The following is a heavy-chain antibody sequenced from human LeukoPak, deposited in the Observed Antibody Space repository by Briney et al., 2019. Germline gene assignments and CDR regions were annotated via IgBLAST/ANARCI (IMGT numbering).Heavy chain of an antibody. Sequence: GGSLRLSCAASGFTVSSNYMSWVRRAPGKGLEWVSVIYSGGSTYYADSVKGRFTISRDNSKNTLYPQMNSLRAEDTAVYYCARDPGGNWGYWGQGTLVTVSS. CDR3: ARDPGGNWGY. D-gene: IGHD7-27*01. CDR1: GFTVSSNY. CDR2: IYSGGST. V-gene: IGHV3-66*01. J-gene: IGHJ4*02.